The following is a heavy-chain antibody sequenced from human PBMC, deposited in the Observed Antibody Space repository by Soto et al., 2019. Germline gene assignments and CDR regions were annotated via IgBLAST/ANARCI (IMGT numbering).Heavy chain of an antibody. Sequence: GGSLRLSCAASGFTFSSYSMNWVRQAPGKGLEWVSSISSSSSYIYYADSVKGRFTISRDNAKNSLYLQMNSLRAEDTAVYYCARDTPLGYCSGGSCYPFDYWGQGTLVTVSS. J-gene: IGHJ4*02. V-gene: IGHV3-21*01. D-gene: IGHD2-15*01. CDR1: GFTFSSYS. CDR2: ISSSSSYI. CDR3: ARDTPLGYCSGGSCYPFDY.